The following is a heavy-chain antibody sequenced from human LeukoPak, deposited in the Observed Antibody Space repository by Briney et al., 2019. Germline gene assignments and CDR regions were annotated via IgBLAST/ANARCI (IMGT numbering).Heavy chain of an antibody. J-gene: IGHJ6*02. CDR3: ARGGTYGDYNYYYGLDV. CDR1: GFTFSPYF. D-gene: IGHD4-17*01. Sequence: TGGSLRLSCAASGFTFSPYFMNWVRQAPGKGLEWVSYISGSSSTIYYADSVRGRFTISRDNAKNSLYLQMNSLRDEDTAVYYCARGGTYGDYNYYYGLDVWGQGTPVTVSS. CDR2: ISGSSSTI. V-gene: IGHV3-48*02.